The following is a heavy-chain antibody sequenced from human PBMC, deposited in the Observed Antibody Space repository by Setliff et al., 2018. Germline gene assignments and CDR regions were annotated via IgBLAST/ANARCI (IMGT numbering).Heavy chain of an antibody. CDR2: IFARGST. Sequence: SETLSLTCTVSGGSISSGNYYWIWIRQPAGKALEWLGHIFARGSTNYNPSLKSRVTISVDTSKNQFSLKLSSVTAADTAVYYCARWPQTRGLDYYYYYYMDVWGKGTTVTVSS. CDR1: GGSISSGNYY. J-gene: IGHJ6*03. D-gene: IGHD3-16*01. V-gene: IGHV4-61*09. CDR3: ARWPQTRGLDYYYYYYMDV.